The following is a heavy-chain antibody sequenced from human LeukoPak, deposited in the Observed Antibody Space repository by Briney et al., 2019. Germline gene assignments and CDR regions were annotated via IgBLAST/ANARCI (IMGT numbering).Heavy chain of an antibody. Sequence: SETLSLTCAVYGGSFSGYYWSWIRQPPGKGLEWIGEIKHSGSTNYNPSLKSRVTISLDTSKNQFSLNLSSVTAADTAVYYCARAMVGATGFDYWGQGTLVTVSS. CDR3: ARAMVGATGFDY. D-gene: IGHD1-26*01. J-gene: IGHJ4*02. CDR1: GGSFSGYY. CDR2: IKHSGST. V-gene: IGHV4-34*01.